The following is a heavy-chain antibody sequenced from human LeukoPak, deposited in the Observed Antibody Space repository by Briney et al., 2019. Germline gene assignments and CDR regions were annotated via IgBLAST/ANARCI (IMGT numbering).Heavy chain of an antibody. CDR2: IYYSGST. J-gene: IGHJ6*03. Sequence: SETLSLTCTVSGGSISSYYWSWIRQPPGKGLEWIGYIYYSGSTNYNPSLKSRVTISVDTSKNQFSLKLSSVTAADTAVYYCARETYYYDSSGIYYYYYYMDAWGKGTTVTVSS. V-gene: IGHV4-59*01. D-gene: IGHD3-22*01. CDR1: GGSISSYY. CDR3: ARETYYYDSSGIYYYYYYMDA.